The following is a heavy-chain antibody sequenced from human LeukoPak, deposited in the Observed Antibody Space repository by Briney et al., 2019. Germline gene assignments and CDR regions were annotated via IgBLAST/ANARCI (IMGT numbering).Heavy chain of an antibody. J-gene: IGHJ4*02. CDR2: IYPGDSDT. CDR1: GYRFTNYW. CDR3: AIGGDCSTSCYRCFDF. D-gene: IGHD2-2*02. Sequence: GESLKISCKGSGYRFTNYWIGWVRQMPGKGLEWMGIIYPGDSDTRYSPSFQGQVTISADKSITTAYLQWSSLKASDTAMYYCAIGGDCSTSCYRCFDFWGQGTLVTVSS. V-gene: IGHV5-51*01.